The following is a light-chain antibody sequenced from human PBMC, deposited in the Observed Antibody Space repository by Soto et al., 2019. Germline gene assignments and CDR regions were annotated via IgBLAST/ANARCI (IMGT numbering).Light chain of an antibody. CDR1: SGSIASNY. Sequence: NFMLTQPHSVSESPGKTVTISCTGSSGSIASNYVQWYQQRPGSAPTTVIYADDQRPSGVPDRFSGSIDSSSNSASPTISGLRTEDEADYYCQSYDSSNVVFGGGTKLTVL. J-gene: IGLJ2*01. CDR3: QSYDSSNVV. CDR2: ADD. V-gene: IGLV6-57*02.